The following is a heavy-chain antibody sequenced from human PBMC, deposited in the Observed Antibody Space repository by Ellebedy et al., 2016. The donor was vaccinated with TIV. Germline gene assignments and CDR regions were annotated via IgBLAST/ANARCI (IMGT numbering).Heavy chain of an antibody. CDR1: GGSISSYY. J-gene: IGHJ4*02. CDR3: ARVRNLSDLDY. CDR2: IYYSGST. Sequence: SETLSLXXTVSGGSISSYYWSWIRQPPGKGLEWIGYIYYSGSTNYNPSLKSRVTISVDTSKNQFSLKLSSVTAADTAVYYCARVRNLSDLDYWGQGTLVTVSS. V-gene: IGHV4-59*01.